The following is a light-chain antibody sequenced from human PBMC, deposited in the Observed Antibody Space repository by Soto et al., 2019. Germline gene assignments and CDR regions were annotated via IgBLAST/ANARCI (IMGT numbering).Light chain of an antibody. Sequence: IVLTQSPCSLSASVGDRVTITCRASQGISSWLAWYQQKPGKAPKLLIYKASTLKSGVPSRFSGSGSGTEFTLTISSLQPDDFATYYCQHYNSYSEAFGQGTKVDI. V-gene: IGKV1-5*03. CDR1: QGISSW. CDR3: QHYNSYSEA. CDR2: KAS. J-gene: IGKJ1*01.